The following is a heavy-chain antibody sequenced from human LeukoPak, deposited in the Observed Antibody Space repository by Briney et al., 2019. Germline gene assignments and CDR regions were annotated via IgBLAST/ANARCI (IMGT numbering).Heavy chain of an antibody. V-gene: IGHV1-8*01. D-gene: IGHD3-22*01. CDR2: MNPNSGNT. CDR1: GYTFTSYD. J-gene: IGHJ4*02. Sequence: ASVKVSCKASGYTFTSYDINWVRQATGQGLEWMGWMNPNSGNTGYAQKFQGRVTMTRNTSISTAYMELSSLRSEDAAVYYCARGRGGYYYDSSGYIYYFDCWGQGTLVTVSS. CDR3: ARGRGGYYYDSSGYIYYFDC.